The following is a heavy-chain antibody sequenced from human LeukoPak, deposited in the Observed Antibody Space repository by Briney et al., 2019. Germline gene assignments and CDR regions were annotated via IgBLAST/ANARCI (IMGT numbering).Heavy chain of an antibody. D-gene: IGHD1-1*01. CDR2: ISSSGTYI. J-gene: IGHJ3*02. V-gene: IGHV3-21*01. Sequence: GGSLRLSCAASGFTFSSYSMNWVRQAPGKGLEWVSSISSSGTYIYYADSVKGRFTISRDDAKNSLYLQMNSLRAEDTAVYYCARDHEQVVQLDAFDIWGQRTMVTVSS. CDR1: GFTFSSYS. CDR3: ARDHEQVVQLDAFDI.